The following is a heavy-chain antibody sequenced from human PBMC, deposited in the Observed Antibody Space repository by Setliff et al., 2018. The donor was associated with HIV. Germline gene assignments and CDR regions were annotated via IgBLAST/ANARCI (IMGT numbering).Heavy chain of an antibody. V-gene: IGHV1-3*03. CDR1: GFTFTNYA. CDR3: ARVQTMAVAGTQYYYMDV. D-gene: IGHD6-19*01. CDR2: INAGNGNT. J-gene: IGHJ6*03. Sequence: ASVKVSCKTSGFTFTNYAIHWVRQAPGQRLEWMGWINAGNGNTKYSQGLQGRLTITRDTSASTAYMDLSSLRSEDMAVYYCARVQTMAVAGTQYYYMDVWGKGTTVTVSS.